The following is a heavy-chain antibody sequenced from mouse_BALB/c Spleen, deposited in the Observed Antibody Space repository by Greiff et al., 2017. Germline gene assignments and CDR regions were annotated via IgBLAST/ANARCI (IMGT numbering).Heavy chain of an antibody. CDR3: AREEYGDYVRAMDY. J-gene: IGHJ4*01. D-gene: IGHD2-13*01. CDR2: ISDGGSYT. V-gene: IGHV5-4*02. Sequence: DVQLVESGGGLVKPGGSLKLSCAASGFTFSDYYMYWVRQTPEKGLEWVATISDGGSYTYYPDSVKGRFTISRDNAKNNLYLQMSSLKSEDTAMYYCAREEYGDYVRAMDYWGQGTSVTVSS. CDR1: GFTFSDYY.